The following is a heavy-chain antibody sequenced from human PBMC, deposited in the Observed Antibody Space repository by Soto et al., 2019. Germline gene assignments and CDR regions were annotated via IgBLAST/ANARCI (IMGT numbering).Heavy chain of an antibody. CDR1: GFTFSAYY. J-gene: IGHJ6*03. CDR2: MNPNSGNT. CDR3: ARARTWIQLWLPYYYYMDV. V-gene: IGHV1-8*02. D-gene: IGHD5-18*01. Sequence: ASVKVSCKASGFTFSAYYIYWVRQAPGQGLEWIGWMNPNSGNTSNAQKFQGRVTMTRNTSISTAYMELSSLRSEDTAVYYCARARTWIQLWLPYYYYMDVRGKGTTVTVSS.